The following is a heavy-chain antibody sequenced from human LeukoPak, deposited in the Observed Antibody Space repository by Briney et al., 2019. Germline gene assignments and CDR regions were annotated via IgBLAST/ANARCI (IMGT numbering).Heavy chain of an antibody. CDR3: TTGSRRYYYDSSGYYPFYYYYYGMDV. D-gene: IGHD3-22*01. CDR1: GFTFSSYS. J-gene: IGHJ6*02. CDR2: IKSKTDGGTT. V-gene: IGHV3-15*07. Sequence: GGSLRLSCAASGFTFSSYSMNWVRQAPGKGLEWVGRIKSKTDGGTTDYAAPVKGRFTISRDDSKNTLYLQMNSLKTEDTAVYYCTTGSRRYYYDSSGYYPFYYYYYGMDVWGQGTTVTVSS.